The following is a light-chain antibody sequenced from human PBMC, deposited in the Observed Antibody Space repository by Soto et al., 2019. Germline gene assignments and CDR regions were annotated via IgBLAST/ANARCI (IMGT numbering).Light chain of an antibody. V-gene: IGKV1-5*03. Sequence: DIQMTQSPSTLSASVGDRVTITCRASQSISSWLAWYQQKPGKAPKLLIYKASSLESGVPSRFSGSGSGTEFTLTIRSLQPDDFETYYCQQYNSYRRTFGQGTKVDIK. CDR1: QSISSW. CDR3: QQYNSYRRT. CDR2: KAS. J-gene: IGKJ1*01.